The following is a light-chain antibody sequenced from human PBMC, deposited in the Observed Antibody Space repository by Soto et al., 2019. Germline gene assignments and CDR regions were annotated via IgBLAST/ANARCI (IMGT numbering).Light chain of an antibody. Sequence: DIQMTQSPSTLSLSVGDRVTITCRSSQTISSWLAWYQQKPGKAPKLLIYKASTLKSGVPSRFSGSGSGTEFTLTISSLQPDDFETYYCQHYNSYSEAFGQGTKVDIK. CDR3: QHYNSYSEA. CDR2: KAS. J-gene: IGKJ1*01. V-gene: IGKV1-5*03. CDR1: QTISSW.